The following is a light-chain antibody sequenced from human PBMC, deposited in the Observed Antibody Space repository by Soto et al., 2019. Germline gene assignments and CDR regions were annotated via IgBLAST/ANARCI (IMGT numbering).Light chain of an antibody. CDR3: QQSYSTPRT. CDR2: AAS. J-gene: IGKJ5*01. CDR1: QSISSY. Sequence: DIQMTQSPSSLSASVGGRVTITCRASQSISSYLNWYQQKPGKAPKLLIYAASSLQSGVPSRFSGSGSGTDFTLTISSLQPEDFATYYCQQSYSTPRTLGQGTRLEIK. V-gene: IGKV1-39*01.